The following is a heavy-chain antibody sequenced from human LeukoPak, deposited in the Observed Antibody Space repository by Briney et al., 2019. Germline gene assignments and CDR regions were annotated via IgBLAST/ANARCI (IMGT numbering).Heavy chain of an antibody. CDR2: ISSNGGST. D-gene: IGHD1-1*01. V-gene: IGHV3-64*01. CDR1: GFTFSSYA. Sequence: PGGSLRLSCAASGFTFSSYAMHWVRQAPGKGLEYVSAISSNGGSTYYANSVKGRFTISRDNSKNTLYLQMGSLRAEDMAVYYCARVERSRFRGYYYMDVWGKGTTVTVSS. CDR3: ARVERSRFRGYYYMDV. J-gene: IGHJ6*03.